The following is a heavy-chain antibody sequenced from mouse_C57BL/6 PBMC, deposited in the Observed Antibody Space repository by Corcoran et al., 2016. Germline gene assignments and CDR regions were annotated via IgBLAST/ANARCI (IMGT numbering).Heavy chain of an antibody. D-gene: IGHD3-2*02. CDR2: ISYDGSN. CDR1: VYSITSGYY. V-gene: IGHV3-6*01. J-gene: IGHJ3*01. CDR3: ARRQLRLWFAY. Sequence: DVQLQESGPGLVKPSQSLSLTCSVTVYSITSGYYWNWIRQFPGNKLEWMGYISYDGSNNYNPSLKNRISITRDTSKNQFFLKLNSVTTEDTATYYCARRQLRLWFAYWGQGSLVTVSA.